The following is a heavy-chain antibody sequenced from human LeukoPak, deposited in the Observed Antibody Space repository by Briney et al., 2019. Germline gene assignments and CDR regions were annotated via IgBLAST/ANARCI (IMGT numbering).Heavy chain of an antibody. D-gene: IGHD6-13*01. CDR1: GFTFSSYS. CDR3: ARDLASSSRDHDAFDI. V-gene: IGHV3-21*01. J-gene: IGHJ3*02. Sequence: GGSLRLSCAASGFTFSSYSMNWVRQAPGKGLEWVSSISSSSSYIYYADSVKGRFTISRDNAKNSLYLQMNSQRAEDTAVYYCARDLASSSRDHDAFDIWGQGTMVTVSS. CDR2: ISSSSSYI.